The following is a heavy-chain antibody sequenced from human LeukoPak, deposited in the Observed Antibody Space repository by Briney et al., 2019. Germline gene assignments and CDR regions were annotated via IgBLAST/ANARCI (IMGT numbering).Heavy chain of an antibody. D-gene: IGHD6-6*01. CDR3: ARLEAARPAAPPL. J-gene: IGHJ4*02. CDR1: GFTVSSYW. Sequence: GGSLRLSCAASGFTVSSYWMSWVRQAPGEGLEWVACIHQNGGAEYYVDSVKGRFTISRDNAKNSLYLQMNSLRAEDTAVYYCARLEAARPAAPPLWGQGTLVTVSS. V-gene: IGHV3-7*01. CDR2: IHQNGGAE.